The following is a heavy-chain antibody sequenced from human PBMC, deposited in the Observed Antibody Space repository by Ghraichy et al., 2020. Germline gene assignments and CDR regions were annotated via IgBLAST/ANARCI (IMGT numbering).Heavy chain of an antibody. CDR3: IRDRQGPFDV. CDR1: GFTLSAYW. J-gene: IGHJ3*01. CDR2: INNEGSST. Sequence: GGSLRLSCAASGFTLSAYWMHWVRQVPGKGLVWVSRINNEGSSTSYADSVKGRFTISRDNAKNTLYLQMNSLRAEDTALYYCIRDRQGPFDVWGQGTMVTVSS. D-gene: IGHD6-6*01. V-gene: IGHV3-74*01.